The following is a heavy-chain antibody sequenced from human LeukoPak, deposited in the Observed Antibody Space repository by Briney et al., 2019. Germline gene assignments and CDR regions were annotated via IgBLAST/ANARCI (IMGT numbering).Heavy chain of an antibody. D-gene: IGHD6-19*01. V-gene: IGHV3-23*01. J-gene: IGHJ4*02. CDR3: AKDVSGWYDGPFDY. CDR1: GFTFSSYA. Sequence: GGSLRLSCAASGFTFSSYAMSWVLQAPGKGLEWVSAISGSSGSTYYADSVKGRFTISRDNSKNTLYLPMNSLRAEDTDVYYCAKDVSGWYDGPFDYWGQGTLVTVSS. CDR2: ISGSSGST.